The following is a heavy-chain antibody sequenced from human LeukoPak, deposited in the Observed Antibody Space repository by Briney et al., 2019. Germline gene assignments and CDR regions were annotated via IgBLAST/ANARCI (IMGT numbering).Heavy chain of an antibody. CDR1: GYPFSTFY. D-gene: IGHD2-15*01. Sequence: ASVEVSWKASGYPFSTFYIHWVRRAPGQGLEWMGIINPGGGSATYAQKFRGRITMTRDTSTNTVYMDLRNLRYEDTAVYYCARAFCTGGSCYLDRWGQGTPVTVSS. V-gene: IGHV1-46*01. CDR2: INPGGGSA. CDR3: ARAFCTGGSCYLDR. J-gene: IGHJ1*01.